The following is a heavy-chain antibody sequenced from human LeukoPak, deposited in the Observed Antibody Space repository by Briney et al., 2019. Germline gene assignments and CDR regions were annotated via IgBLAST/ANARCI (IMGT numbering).Heavy chain of an antibody. Sequence: GGSLRLSCAASGFTFDDYAMHWVRQAPGKGLEWVSLISWDGGSTHYADSVKGRFTISRDNSKNSLYLQMNSLRAEDTALYYCAKSSSRFHYYYYMDVWGKGTTVTVSS. CDR3: AKSSSRFHYYYYMDV. V-gene: IGHV3-43D*03. CDR1: GFTFDDYA. CDR2: ISWDGGST. J-gene: IGHJ6*03.